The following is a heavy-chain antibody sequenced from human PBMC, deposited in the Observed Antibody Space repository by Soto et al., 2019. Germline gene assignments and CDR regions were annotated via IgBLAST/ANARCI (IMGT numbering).Heavy chain of an antibody. D-gene: IGHD3-16*01. J-gene: IGHJ4*02. Sequence: EVQLVESGGGLVQPGGSLKLSCAVSGFTFSSHAMNWVRQAPGKGLEWVAYIHGTRSIIYYADSVKGRFTISRDNAKNSLYLQMDTLRDEDTALYYCARDARNADYDYWGQGTLVTVSS. V-gene: IGHV3-48*02. CDR2: IHGTRSII. CDR1: GFTFSSHA. CDR3: ARDARNADYDY.